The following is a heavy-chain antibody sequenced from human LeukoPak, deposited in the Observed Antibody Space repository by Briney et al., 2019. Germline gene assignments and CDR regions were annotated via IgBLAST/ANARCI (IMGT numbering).Heavy chain of an antibody. Sequence: SSETLSLTCTVSGGSISSSSYYWGWIRQPPGMGLEWIGSIYYSGSTYNNPSLKSRVTISVDTSKNQFSLKLSSVTAADTAVYYCERLLGTARSWGQGTLVTVSS. D-gene: IGHD1-1*01. CDR1: GGSISSSSYY. CDR3: ERLLGTARS. V-gene: IGHV4-39*01. CDR2: IYYSGST. J-gene: IGHJ4*02.